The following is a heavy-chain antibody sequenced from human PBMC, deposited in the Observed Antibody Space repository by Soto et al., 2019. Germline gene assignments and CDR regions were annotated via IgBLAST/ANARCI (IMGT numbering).Heavy chain of an antibody. J-gene: IGHJ3*02. Sequence: PGGSLRLSCAASGFTFSSYWMSWVRQAPGKGLEWVANIKQDGSEKYYVDSVKGRFTISRDNAKNSLYLQMNSLRAEDTAVYYCARVAEPGYPSGAFDIWGQGTMVTVSS. D-gene: IGHD2-15*01. V-gene: IGHV3-7*05. CDR3: ARVAEPGYPSGAFDI. CDR2: IKQDGSEK. CDR1: GFTFSSYW.